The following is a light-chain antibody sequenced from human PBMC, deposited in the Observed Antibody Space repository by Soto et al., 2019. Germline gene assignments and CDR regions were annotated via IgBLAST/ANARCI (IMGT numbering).Light chain of an antibody. Sequence: QSALTQPASVSGSPGQSITISCTGTSSDVGSYNSVSWYQQHPGKAPKLMIYEVSNRPSGISNRFSGSKSGNTASLTISGLQTEDEADYYCGSYASSTSYLFGTGTKLTVL. V-gene: IGLV2-14*01. J-gene: IGLJ1*01. CDR2: EVS. CDR1: SSDVGSYNS. CDR3: GSYASSTSYL.